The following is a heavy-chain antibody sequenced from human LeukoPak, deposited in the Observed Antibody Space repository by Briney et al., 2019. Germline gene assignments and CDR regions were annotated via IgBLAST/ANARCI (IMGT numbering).Heavy chain of an antibody. D-gene: IGHD3-16*02. J-gene: IGHJ6*04. CDR1: GFTSSSYS. V-gene: IGHV3-21*01. CDR3: AAGGVIPQDYYYGMDV. Sequence: GGSLRLSCAASGFTSSSYSMNWVRQAPGKGLEGVSSISSSSSYIYYADSVKGRFTISRDNAKNSLYLQMNSLRAEDTAVYYCAAGGVIPQDYYYGMDVWGKGTTVTVSS. CDR2: ISSSSSYI.